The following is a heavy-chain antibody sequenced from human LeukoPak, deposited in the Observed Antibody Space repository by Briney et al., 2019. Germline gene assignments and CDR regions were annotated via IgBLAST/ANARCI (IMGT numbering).Heavy chain of an antibody. J-gene: IGHJ4*02. D-gene: IGHD3-22*01. CDR1: GGSISSYY. CDR2: IYYSGST. CDR3: ARSYYDSSDYYFTS. V-gene: IGHV4-59*08. Sequence: SETLSLTCSVSGGSISSYYWSWIRQPPGKGLEWIGYIYYSGSTNYNPSLKSRVTISVDTSKNQFSLKLSSVTAADTAVYYCARSYYDSSDYYFTSWGQGILVTVSS.